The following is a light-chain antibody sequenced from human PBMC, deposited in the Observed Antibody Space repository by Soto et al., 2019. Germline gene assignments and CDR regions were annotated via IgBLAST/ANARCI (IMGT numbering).Light chain of an antibody. CDR2: GSS. V-gene: IGKV3-15*01. J-gene: IGKJ5*01. Sequence: EILLTQSPATLPVSPGERATLSCRASQSVGSNLAWFQQKPGQAPRLLIYGSSTRATGVPARFSGSGSGADFTLTISNLQSQHFAVYYCQQYTNWPPITFGQGTRLE. CDR1: QSVGSN. CDR3: QQYTNWPPIT.